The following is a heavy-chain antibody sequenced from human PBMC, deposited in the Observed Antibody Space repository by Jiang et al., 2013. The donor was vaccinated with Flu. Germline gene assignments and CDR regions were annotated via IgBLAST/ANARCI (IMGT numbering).Heavy chain of an antibody. CDR3: ARELGLGYCSSTSCYSPFDY. D-gene: IGHD2-2*01. J-gene: IGHJ4*02. V-gene: IGHV3-11*05. CDR2: ISSSSSYT. Sequence: GGSLRLSCAASGFTFSDYYMSWIRQAPGKGLEWVSYISSSSSYTNYADSVKGRFTISRDNAKNSLYLQMNSLRAEDTAVYYCARELGLGYCSSTSCYSPFDYWGQGTLVTVSS. CDR1: GFTFSDYY.